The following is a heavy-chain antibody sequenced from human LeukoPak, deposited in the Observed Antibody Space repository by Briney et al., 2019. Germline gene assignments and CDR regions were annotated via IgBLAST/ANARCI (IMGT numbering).Heavy chain of an antibody. D-gene: IGHD3-22*01. CDR2: IYHSGST. CDR1: GGSISSGGDS. Sequence: SETLSLTCAVSGGSISSGGDSWSWIRQPPGKGLEWIGYIYHSGSTYYNPSLKSQVTISVDRSKNQFSLKLSSVTAADTAVYYCACRYYYDSSGYYYPDYCYVMDVWGQGTTVTVSS. CDR3: ACRYYYDSSGYYYPDYCYVMDV. V-gene: IGHV4-30-2*01. J-gene: IGHJ6*02.